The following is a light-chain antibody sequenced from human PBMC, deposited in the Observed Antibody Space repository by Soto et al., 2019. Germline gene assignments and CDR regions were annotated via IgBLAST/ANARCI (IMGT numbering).Light chain of an antibody. V-gene: IGLV2-14*01. CDR3: FSYTSSTAYV. CDR1: SSDVGGYNH. Sequence: QSALTQPASVSGSPGQSITMSCTGTSSDVGGYNHVSWYQLRPGKAPKLMLYEVSNRHAGVSNRFSGSKSGNTASLTISGLQAEDEADYYCFSYTSSTAYVFGTGTRSPS. J-gene: IGLJ1*01. CDR2: EVS.